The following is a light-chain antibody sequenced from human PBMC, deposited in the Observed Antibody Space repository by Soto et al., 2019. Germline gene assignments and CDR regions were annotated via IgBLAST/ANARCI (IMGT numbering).Light chain of an antibody. CDR1: SSDVVGYNY. Sequence: QSALTQPPSASGSPGQSVTISCTGTSSDVVGYNYVSWYQQHPGKAPKLMIYEVSKRPSGVPDRFSGSKSGNTASLTVSGLQAEDEADYYCSSYAGSNNFPCVFGTGTKVTVL. CDR2: EVS. V-gene: IGLV2-8*01. J-gene: IGLJ1*01. CDR3: SSYAGSNNFPCV.